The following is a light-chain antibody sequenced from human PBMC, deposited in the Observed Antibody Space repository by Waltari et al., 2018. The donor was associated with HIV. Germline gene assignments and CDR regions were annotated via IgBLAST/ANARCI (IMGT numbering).Light chain of an antibody. CDR3: SSYTSTTTIV. CDR1: NSDVGGYNF. CDR2: EVT. V-gene: IGLV2-14*01. J-gene: IGLJ2*01. Sequence: QSALTQPASVSGSPGQSITISCTGSNSDVGGYNFVSWYHLHPGKAPKLLIFEVTNRPSGISSRFSGSKSGNTAAMTISGLQAEDEADYYCSSYTSTTTIVFGGGTKVTVL.